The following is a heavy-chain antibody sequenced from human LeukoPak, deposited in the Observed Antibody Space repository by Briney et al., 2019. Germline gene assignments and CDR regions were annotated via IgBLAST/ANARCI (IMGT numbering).Heavy chain of an antibody. V-gene: IGHV3-53*01. CDR1: GFTVSSHY. Sequence: GSLRLSCAASGFTVSSHYMSWVRQAPGKGLEWVSVIYSAGNTYADYADSVKGRFTISRDSSKNAMYLQMNSLRAEDTAVYYCARGRGSDYWGQGTLVTVSS. CDR2: IYSAGNT. CDR3: ARGRGSDY. J-gene: IGHJ4*02.